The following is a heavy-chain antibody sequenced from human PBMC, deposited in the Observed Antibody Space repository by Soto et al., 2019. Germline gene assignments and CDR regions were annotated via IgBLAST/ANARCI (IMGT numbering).Heavy chain of an antibody. CDR3: ARDSGNGWAF. J-gene: IGHJ4*02. CDR1: GGTFSGYT. V-gene: IGHV1-69*04. CDR2: IIPVHHLS. Sequence: QVQLVQSGAEVKKPGSSVKVSCKASGGTFSGYTINWVRQAPGQGLEWMGRIIPVHHLSTYAQKFQVRVTITADTSTTTAYMELHNLTSEDTAIYYCARDSGNGWAFRGQGTLLSVSS. D-gene: IGHD6-19*01.